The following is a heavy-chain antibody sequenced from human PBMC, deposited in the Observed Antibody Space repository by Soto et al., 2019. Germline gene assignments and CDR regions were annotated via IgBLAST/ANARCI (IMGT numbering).Heavy chain of an antibody. V-gene: IGHV1-69*13. CDR2: IIPIFGTA. Sequence: SVKVSCKASGGTFSSYAISWVRQAPGQGLEWMGGIIPIFGTANYAQKFQGRVTITADESTSTAYMELSSLRSEDTAVYYCAREVVVVPAAMPDYYYYGMDVWGQGTTVTV. J-gene: IGHJ6*02. CDR3: AREVVVVPAAMPDYYYYGMDV. D-gene: IGHD2-2*01. CDR1: GGTFSSYA.